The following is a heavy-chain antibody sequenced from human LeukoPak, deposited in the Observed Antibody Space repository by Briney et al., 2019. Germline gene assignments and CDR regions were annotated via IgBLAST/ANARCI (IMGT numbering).Heavy chain of an antibody. V-gene: IGHV3-20*04. CDR3: ARGGRGHDFSPNYYYGLDV. J-gene: IGHJ6*02. CDR2: INWNGDST. Sequence: GGSLRLACAASGFTFDDYGMSWVRQAPGKGLEWVSGINWNGDSTGYADSVKGRFTISRDNSKNTLYLQMGSLRAEDTAVYYCARGGRGHDFSPNYYYGLDVWGQGTTVTVSS. CDR1: GFTFDDYG. D-gene: IGHD5-12*01.